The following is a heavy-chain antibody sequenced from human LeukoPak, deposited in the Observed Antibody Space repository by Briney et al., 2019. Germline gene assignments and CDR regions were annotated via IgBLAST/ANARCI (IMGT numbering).Heavy chain of an antibody. Sequence: PGGSLRLSCVVSGLTFSSYGMHWVRQAPGKGLEWVAVISYDGSNKYYADSVKGRFTISRDNSKNTLYLQMNSLRAEDTAVFYCAKDAPPCSGGSCYSGHYFYGMDVWGKGTTVTVSS. D-gene: IGHD2-15*01. V-gene: IGHV3-30*18. J-gene: IGHJ6*04. CDR2: ISYDGSNK. CDR3: AKDAPPCSGGSCYSGHYFYGMDV. CDR1: GLTFSSYG.